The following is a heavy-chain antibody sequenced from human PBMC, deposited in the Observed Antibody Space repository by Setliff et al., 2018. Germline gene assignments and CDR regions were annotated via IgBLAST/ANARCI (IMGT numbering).Heavy chain of an antibody. J-gene: IGHJ4*02. D-gene: IGHD6-19*01. CDR1: GYTFTSYD. Sequence: GASVKVSCKASGYTFTSYDSNWVRQATGQGLEWMGWMNPILGIANYAQKFQGRVTITADKSTSTAYMELSSLRSEETAVYYCARDKESAGTRYFDHWGQGTLVTVSS. CDR2: MNPILGIA. V-gene: IGHV1-69*10. CDR3: ARDKESAGTRYFDH.